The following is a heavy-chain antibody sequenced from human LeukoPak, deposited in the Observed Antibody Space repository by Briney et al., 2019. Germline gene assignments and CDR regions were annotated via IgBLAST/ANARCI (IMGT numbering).Heavy chain of an antibody. CDR2: INPSGGST. D-gene: IGHD3-10*01. J-gene: IGHJ5*02. CDR3: ARDHGSGRDWFDP. Sequence: GASVKVSCKASGYTFTSYYMHWVRQAPGQGLEWMGIINPSGGSTSYAQKFQSRVTMTRDTSTSTVYMELSSLRSEDTAVYYCARDHGSGRDWFDPWGQGTLVTVSS. V-gene: IGHV1-46*01. CDR1: GYTFTSYY.